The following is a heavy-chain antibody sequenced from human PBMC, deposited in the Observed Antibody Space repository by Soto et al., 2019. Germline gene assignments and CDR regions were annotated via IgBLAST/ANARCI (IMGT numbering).Heavy chain of an antibody. CDR2: VYHNGIM. D-gene: IGHD3-10*01. V-gene: IGHV4-38-2*02. J-gene: IGHJ4*01. Sequence: PSETLSLTCRVSGYSISSGYYWGWVRQAPGKGLEWLGSVYHNGIMFHNPSFQSRVTISVDTSKNQFSLNLRSVTAADTAVYYCAALWFGELAFNYWGHGILVTVSS. CDR3: AALWFGELAFNY. CDR1: GYSISSGYY.